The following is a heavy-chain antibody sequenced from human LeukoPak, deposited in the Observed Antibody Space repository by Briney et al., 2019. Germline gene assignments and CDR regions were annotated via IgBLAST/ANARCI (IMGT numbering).Heavy chain of an antibody. D-gene: IGHD6-19*01. Sequence: GGSLRLSCAASGFTVSSNYMSWVRQAPGKGLEWASVIYSGGSTYYADSVKGRFTISRDNSKNTLYLQMNSLRAEDTAVYYCARAGQWLVQNYYYGMDVWGQGTTVTVSS. J-gene: IGHJ6*02. CDR2: IYSGGST. CDR3: ARAGQWLVQNYYYGMDV. V-gene: IGHV3-53*01. CDR1: GFTVSSNY.